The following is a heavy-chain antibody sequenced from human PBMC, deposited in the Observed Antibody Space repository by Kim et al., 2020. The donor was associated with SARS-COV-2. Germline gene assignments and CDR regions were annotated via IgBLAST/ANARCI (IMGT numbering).Heavy chain of an antibody. CDR1: GFTLSSSP. CDR3: ARETHGSGYAGTFNS. Sequence: GGSLRLSCAASGFTLSSSPMHWVRQAPGKGLEWLAVISLDGINNIYADSVKGRFSISRDNSKSTLFLQMNSLRPEDTAVYFCARETHGSGYAGTFNSWGQGTLVTVSS. J-gene: IGHJ4*02. V-gene: IGHV3-30*04. CDR2: ISLDGINN. D-gene: IGHD3-22*01.